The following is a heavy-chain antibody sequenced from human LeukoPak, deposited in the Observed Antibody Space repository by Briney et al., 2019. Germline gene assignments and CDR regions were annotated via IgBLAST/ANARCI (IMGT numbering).Heavy chain of an antibody. Sequence: SETLSLTCAVSGGSISSSNWWSWVRQPPGKGLEWIGEIYHSGSTNYNPSLKSRVTISVDKSKNQFSLKLSSVTAADTAVYYCAREGLSEINKGVVVVAATHYYYYYMDVWGKGTTVTVSS. V-gene: IGHV4-4*02. D-gene: IGHD2-15*01. CDR2: IYHSGST. CDR3: AREGLSEINKGVVVVAATHYYYYYMDV. J-gene: IGHJ6*03. CDR1: GGSISSSNW.